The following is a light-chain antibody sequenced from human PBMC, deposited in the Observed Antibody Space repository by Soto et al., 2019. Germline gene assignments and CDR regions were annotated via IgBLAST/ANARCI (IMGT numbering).Light chain of an antibody. V-gene: IGLV4-69*01. CDR2: LNSDGSH. CDR1: SGHSSYA. CDR3: QTWGTGIHV. Sequence: QPVLTQSPSASASLGASVKFTCTLSSGHSSYAIAWHQQQPEKGPRYLMKLNSDGSHSKGDGIPDRFSGSSSGAERYLTISSLRSEDEADYYCQTWGTGIHVFGTGTKVTVL. J-gene: IGLJ1*01.